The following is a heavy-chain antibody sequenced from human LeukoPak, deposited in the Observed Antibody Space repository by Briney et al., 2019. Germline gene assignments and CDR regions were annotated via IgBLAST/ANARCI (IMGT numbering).Heavy chain of an antibody. Sequence: GGSLRLSCAASGFTFSSYWLTWVRQAPRKGVEWGANIKQDGSEEYSVRSVRGRFNISRDNAKNSMYVQMNSLRAEDTAVYYCARVPYYYDSTGFKKYYFDYWGQGTLVTVSS. D-gene: IGHD3-22*01. V-gene: IGHV3-7*01. CDR1: GFTFSSYW. J-gene: IGHJ4*02. CDR3: ARVPYYYDSTGFKKYYFDY. CDR2: IKQDGSEE.